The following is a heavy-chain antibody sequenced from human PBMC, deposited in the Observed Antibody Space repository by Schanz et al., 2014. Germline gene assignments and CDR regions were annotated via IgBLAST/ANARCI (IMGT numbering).Heavy chain of an antibody. V-gene: IGHV1-46*01. CDR2: INPIGGST. D-gene: IGHD2-2*02. Sequence: QVHLVQSGAEVHKPGASLKISCKASGYTFTNFFLHWVRQAPGQGLEWMGIINPIGGSTTYAQKFRGAVTLTTDTSTDTAYLELTSLRSEDTAVYYCARTYCSSTSCYTGFYYIDVWGNGTTVAVSS. CDR3: ARTYCSSTSCYTGFYYIDV. J-gene: IGHJ6*03. CDR1: GYTFTNFF.